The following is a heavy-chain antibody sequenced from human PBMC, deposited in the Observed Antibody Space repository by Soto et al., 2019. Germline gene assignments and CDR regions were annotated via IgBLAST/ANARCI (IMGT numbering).Heavy chain of an antibody. J-gene: IGHJ6*02. V-gene: IGHV3-30-3*01. D-gene: IGHD4-17*01. Sequence: QVQLVESGGGVVQPGRSLRLSCAASGFTFSSYAMHWVRQAPGKGLEWVAVISYDGSNKYYADSVKGRFTISRDNSKNTLYLQMNSLRAEDTAVYYCARDGWGLYYGDYADPLPYYYGMDVWGQGTTVTVSS. CDR1: GFTFSSYA. CDR3: ARDGWGLYYGDYADPLPYYYGMDV. CDR2: ISYDGSNK.